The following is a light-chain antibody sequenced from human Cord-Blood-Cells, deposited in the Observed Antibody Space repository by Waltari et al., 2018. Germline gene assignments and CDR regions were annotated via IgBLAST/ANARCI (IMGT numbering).Light chain of an antibody. CDR3: CSYAGSSTCVV. CDR2: EGS. Sequence: QSALTQPASVSGSPGQSITISCTGTSSDVGSYNLVSWYQQHPGKAPKLMIYEGSKRPSGGSNRFSGSKSGNTAALTISGLQAEDEADYCCSYAGSSTCVVFGGGTKLTVL. J-gene: IGLJ2*01. V-gene: IGLV2-23*01. CDR1: SSDVGSYNL.